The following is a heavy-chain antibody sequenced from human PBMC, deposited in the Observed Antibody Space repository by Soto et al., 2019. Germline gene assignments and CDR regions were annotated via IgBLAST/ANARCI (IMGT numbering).Heavy chain of an antibody. D-gene: IGHD2-8*01. CDR2: IWYDGSNK. V-gene: IGHV3-33*01. J-gene: IGHJ4*02. Sequence: QVQLVESGGGVVQPGRSLRLSCAASGFTFSSYGMHWVRQAPGKGLEWVAVIWYDGSNKYYADSVKGRFTISRDNSKNTLYLQMNSLRAEDTAVYYCAREAMGPRVDYWGQGTLVTVSS. CDR1: GFTFSSYG. CDR3: AREAMGPRVDY.